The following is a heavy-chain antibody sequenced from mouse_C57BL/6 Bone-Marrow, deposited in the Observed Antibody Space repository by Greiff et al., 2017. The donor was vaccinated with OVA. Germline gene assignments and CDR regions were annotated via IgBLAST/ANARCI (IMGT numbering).Heavy chain of an antibody. CDR3: ARSSDYGSSYYCDY. CDR2: IDPNSGGP. V-gene: IGHV1-72*01. D-gene: IGHD1-1*01. J-gene: IGHJ2*01. CDR1: GYTFTSYW. Sequence: QVKLQQPGAELVKPGASVKLSCKASGYTFTSYWMHWVKQRPGRGLEWIGRIDPNSGGPKYNEKFKSKATLPVDKPSSSAYMQLSSLTSDDSAVYYCARSSDYGSSYYCDYWGQGTTLTVSS.